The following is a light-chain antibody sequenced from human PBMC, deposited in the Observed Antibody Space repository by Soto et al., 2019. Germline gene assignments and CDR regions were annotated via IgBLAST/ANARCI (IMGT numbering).Light chain of an antibody. CDR2: DAF. J-gene: IGKJ4*01. CDR1: EILYNF. CDR3: QNRTKWPLT. Sequence: DIVLTQSPATLSLSPGERATLSCSASEILYNFLAWYQHRPGQVPRLLISDAFNRAPGVPARFNGSGSGTDFTLTISSLEPEDFAVYYCQNRTKWPLTFGGGTKVDIK. V-gene: IGKV3-11*01.